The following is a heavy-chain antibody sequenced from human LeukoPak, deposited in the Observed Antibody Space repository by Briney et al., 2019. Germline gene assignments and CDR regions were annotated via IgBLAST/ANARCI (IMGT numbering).Heavy chain of an antibody. CDR2: ISSTYNI. D-gene: IGHD7-27*01. Sequence: GSLRLSCAASGFIFSPYAMNWVRQAPGRGLEWVSYISSTYNIYYSDSVRGRFTISRDNAKNSVYLQMNSLRDEDTAVYYCARDHNWGFDFWGQGTLVAVSS. CDR3: ARDHNWGFDF. J-gene: IGHJ4*02. CDR1: GFIFSPYA. V-gene: IGHV3-48*02.